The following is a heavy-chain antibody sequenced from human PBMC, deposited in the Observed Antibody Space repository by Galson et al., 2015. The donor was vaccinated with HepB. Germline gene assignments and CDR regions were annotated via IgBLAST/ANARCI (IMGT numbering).Heavy chain of an antibody. CDR2: ISYDGSNK. Sequence: SLRLSCAASGFTFSSYAMHWVRQAPGKGLEWVAVISYDGSNKYYADSVKGRFTISRDNSKNTLYLQMNSLRAEDTAVYYCARGVGLDGIGLDYWGQGTLVTVSS. CDR3: ARGVGLDGIGLDY. CDR1: GFTFSSYA. D-gene: IGHD1-26*01. J-gene: IGHJ4*02. V-gene: IGHV3-30-3*01.